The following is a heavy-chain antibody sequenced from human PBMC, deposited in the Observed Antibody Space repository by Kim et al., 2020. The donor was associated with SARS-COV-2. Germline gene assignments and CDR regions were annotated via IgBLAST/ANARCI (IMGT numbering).Heavy chain of an antibody. J-gene: IGHJ4*02. CDR2: FDPEDGET. Sequence: ASVKVSCKVSGYTLTELSMHWVRQAPGKGLEWMGGFDPEDGETIYAQKFQGRVTMTEDTSTDTAYMELSSLRSEDTAVYYCATDGGYSGYDFFDYWGQGTMVTVSS. CDR1: GYTLTELS. CDR3: ATDGGYSGYDFFDY. V-gene: IGHV1-24*01. D-gene: IGHD5-12*01.